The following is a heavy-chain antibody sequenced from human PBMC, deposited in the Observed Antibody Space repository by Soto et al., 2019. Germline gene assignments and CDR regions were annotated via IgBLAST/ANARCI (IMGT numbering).Heavy chain of an antibody. CDR3: GGGWYNEYYFDY. Sequence: SVKVSCKASGYTFTGYYMHWVRQATGQGLEWMGRIIPNIGKANYAQKFQGRVTITTNKSTSTAYMELSSLRSEDTAVYYCGGGWYNEYYFDYWGQGTLVTVSS. J-gene: IGHJ4*02. CDR2: IIPNIGKA. CDR1: GYTFTGYY. D-gene: IGHD6-19*01. V-gene: IGHV1-69*02.